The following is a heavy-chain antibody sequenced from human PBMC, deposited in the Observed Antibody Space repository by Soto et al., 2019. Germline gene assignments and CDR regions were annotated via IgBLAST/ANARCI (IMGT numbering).Heavy chain of an antibody. J-gene: IGHJ6*03. CDR3: ARDGHVGVVVPAAMGEQYYYYMDV. D-gene: IGHD2-2*01. CDR2: IYYSGST. V-gene: IGHV4-31*03. Sequence: SETLSLTCTVSGGSISSGGYYWSWIRQHPGKGLEWIGYIYYSGSTYYNPSLKSRVTISVDTSKNQFSLKLSSVTAADTAVYYCARDGHVGVVVPAAMGEQYYYYMDVWGKGTTVTVSS. CDR1: GGSISSGGYY.